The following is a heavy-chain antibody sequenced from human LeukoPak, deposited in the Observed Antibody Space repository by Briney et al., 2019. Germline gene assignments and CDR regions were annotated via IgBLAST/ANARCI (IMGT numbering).Heavy chain of an antibody. CDR3: ARGSHIHNWFDP. J-gene: IGHJ5*02. CDR1: GGSISSYY. CDR2: IYYSGST. Sequence: SETLSLTCTVSGGSISSYYWSWIRQPPGKGLEWIGYIYYSGSTYYNPSLKSRVTISVDTSKNQFSLKLSSVTAADTAVYYCARGSHIHNWFDPWGQGTLVTVSS. V-gene: IGHV4-59*12.